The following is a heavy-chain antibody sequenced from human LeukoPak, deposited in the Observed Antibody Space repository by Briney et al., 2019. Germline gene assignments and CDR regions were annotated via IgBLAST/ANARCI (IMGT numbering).Heavy chain of an antibody. CDR3: ARDYYSSSQY. D-gene: IGHD6-6*01. CDR2: TRGSGGIT. J-gene: IGHJ4*02. Sequence: PGGSLRLSCAASGFTFSSYAMSWVRQAPGKGLEWVSATRGSGGITFYADSVKGRFTISRDNSKNTLYLQMNSLRAEDTAVYYCARDYYSSSQYWGQGTLVTVSS. V-gene: IGHV3-23*01. CDR1: GFTFSSYA.